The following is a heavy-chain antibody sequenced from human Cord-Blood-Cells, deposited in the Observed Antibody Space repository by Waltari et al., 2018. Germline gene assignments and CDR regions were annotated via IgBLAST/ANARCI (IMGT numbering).Heavy chain of an antibody. J-gene: IGHJ4*02. V-gene: IGHV1-2*04. D-gene: IGHD3-3*01. Sequence: QVQLVQSGAEVKKPGASVKVSCKASGYTFTGYYMHWVRQAPGQGLEWMGWINPNSGGTNYAKKFQGWVTMTRDTSISTAYMELSRLRSDDTAVYYCARYYDFWSGYDYWGQGTLVTVSS. CDR1: GYTFTGYY. CDR3: ARYYDFWSGYDY. CDR2: INPNSGGT.